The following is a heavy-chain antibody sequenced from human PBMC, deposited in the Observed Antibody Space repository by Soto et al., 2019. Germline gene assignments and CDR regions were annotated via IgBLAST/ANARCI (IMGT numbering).Heavy chain of an antibody. CDR3: AKGSTAMTYFDY. D-gene: IGHD5-18*01. V-gene: IGHV3-30*18. J-gene: IGHJ4*02. Sequence: QVQLVESGGGVVQPGRSLRLSCAASGFTFSSYGMHWVRQVPGTGLEWVAVISYDGSNKYYAESVKGRFTISRDNSTNTLYLQLNSLRAEDTAVYYCAKGSTAMTYFDYWGQGTLVTVSS. CDR2: ISYDGSNK. CDR1: GFTFSSYG.